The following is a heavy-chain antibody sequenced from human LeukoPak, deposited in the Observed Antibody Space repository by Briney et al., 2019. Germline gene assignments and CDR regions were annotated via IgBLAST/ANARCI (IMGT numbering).Heavy chain of an antibody. CDR2: IYSSGST. CDR1: GGSISSGDYY. D-gene: IGHD1/OR15-1a*01. J-gene: IGHJ2*01. V-gene: IGHV4-30-4*08. Sequence: SETLSLTCTVSGGSISSGDYYWRWVRQPPGKGLEWIGYIYSSGSTYYNPSLKSRIIISVDTSNNQFSLKLTSLIAADTAVYYCARQNRRWYFDLWGPGTLVTVSS. CDR3: ARQNRRWYFDL.